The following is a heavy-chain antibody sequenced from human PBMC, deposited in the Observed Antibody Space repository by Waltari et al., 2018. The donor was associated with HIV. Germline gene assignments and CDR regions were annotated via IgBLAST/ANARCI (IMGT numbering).Heavy chain of an antibody. V-gene: IGHV4-4*02. D-gene: IGHD3-22*01. J-gene: IGHJ6*02. CDR1: GGSITSSNW. Sequence: QVQLQESGPGLVKPSGTLSLTCAVSGGSITSSNWWCWVRQPPGKGLEWIGEICHSGRSNDYPSLKSRVTISLDKSKNQFSLKLSSVTAADTALYYCAGSRSRGSSVYYGMDVWGQGTTVTVSS. CDR3: AGSRSRGSSVYYGMDV. CDR2: ICHSGRS.